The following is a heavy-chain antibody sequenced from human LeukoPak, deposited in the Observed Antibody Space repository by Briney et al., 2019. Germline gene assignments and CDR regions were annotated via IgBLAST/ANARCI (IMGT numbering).Heavy chain of an antibody. J-gene: IGHJ4*02. V-gene: IGHV3-23*01. Sequence: GGSLRLSCAASGFTFSSYGMSWVRQAPGKGLEWVSAISGSGGSTYYADSVKGRFTISRDNSKNTLYLQMNSLRAEDTAVYYCAKGNILTGLGLDYWGQGTLVTVSS. CDR3: AKGNILTGLGLDY. CDR1: GFTFSSYG. D-gene: IGHD3-9*01. CDR2: ISGSGGST.